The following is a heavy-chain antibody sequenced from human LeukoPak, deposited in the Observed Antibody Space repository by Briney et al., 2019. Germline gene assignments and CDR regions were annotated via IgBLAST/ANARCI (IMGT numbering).Heavy chain of an antibody. CDR1: GFTFSSYG. CDR3: ARDRLPTTRFLEWLNYYYGMDV. J-gene: IGHJ6*02. D-gene: IGHD3-3*01. Sequence: PGRSLRLSCAASGFTFSSYGMHWVRQAPGKGLEWVAVIWYDGSNKYYADSVKGRFTISRDNSKNTLYLQMNSLRAEDTAVYYCARDRLPTTRFLEWLNYYYGMDVWGQGTTVTVSS. CDR2: IWYDGSNK. V-gene: IGHV3-33*01.